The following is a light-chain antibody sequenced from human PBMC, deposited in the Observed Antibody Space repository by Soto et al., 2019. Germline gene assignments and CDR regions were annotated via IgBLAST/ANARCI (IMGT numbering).Light chain of an antibody. V-gene: IGKV3-15*01. J-gene: IGKJ1*01. CDR2: GAS. CDR1: QSVSSD. Sequence: IVMTQSPATLSVSPGERATLSCRASQSVSSDLAWYQHKPGQAPRLLINGASTMATGIPGRFSGSGSGTAVPLTTRSLQSEDIAVYFILQYNNSPPETWTFGPGTKVEIK. CDR3: LQYNNSPPETWT.